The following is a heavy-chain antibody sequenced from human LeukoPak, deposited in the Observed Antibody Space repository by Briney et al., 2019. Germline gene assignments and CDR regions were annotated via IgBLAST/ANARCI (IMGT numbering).Heavy chain of an antibody. Sequence: GGSLRLSCAASGFTFSSYARHWVRQAPGKGLEWVAVISYDGSNKYYADSVKGRFTISRDNSKNTLYLQMNSLRAEDTAVYYCARGTDRESFDYWGQGTLVTVSS. CDR2: ISYDGSNK. D-gene: IGHD3-10*01. V-gene: IGHV3-30-3*01. CDR1: GFTFSSYA. CDR3: ARGTDRESFDY. J-gene: IGHJ4*02.